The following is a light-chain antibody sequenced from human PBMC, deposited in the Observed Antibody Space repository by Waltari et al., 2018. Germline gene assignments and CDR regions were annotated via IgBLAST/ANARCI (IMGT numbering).Light chain of an antibody. CDR3: QQYGTSPTWT. CDR1: QSVSSTY. J-gene: IGKJ1*01. Sequence: EIVLTQSPGTLSLSPGERATLSCRASQSVSSTYLAWYQQKPGQAPRLLIYAASNRATDIPDRCSGSGSGTDFTLTINRLEPEDFAVYYCQQYGTSPTWTFGQGTKVEIK. CDR2: AAS. V-gene: IGKV3-20*01.